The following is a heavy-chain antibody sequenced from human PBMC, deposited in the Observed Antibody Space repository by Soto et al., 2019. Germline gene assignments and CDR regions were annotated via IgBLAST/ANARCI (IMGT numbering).Heavy chain of an antibody. J-gene: IGHJ4*02. D-gene: IGHD2-2*02. CDR3: ARDVGCSSTSCYRVEVDLPFDY. CDR2: ISAYNGNT. V-gene: IGHV1-18*01. CDR1: GYTFTSYG. Sequence: QVQLVQSGAEVKKPGASVKVSCKASGYTFTSYGISWVRQAPGQGLEWMGWISAYNGNTNYAQKLQGRVTMTTDTSTSTADMELRSLRSDDTAVYYCARDVGCSSTSCYRVEVDLPFDYWGQGTLVTVSS.